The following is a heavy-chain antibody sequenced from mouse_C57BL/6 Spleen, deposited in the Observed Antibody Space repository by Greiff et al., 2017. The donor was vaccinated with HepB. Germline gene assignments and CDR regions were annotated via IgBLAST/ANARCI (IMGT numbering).Heavy chain of an antibody. CDR1: GYAFSSSW. Sequence: LEESGPELVKPGASVKISCKASGYAFSSSWMNWVKQRPGKGLEWIGRIYPGDGDTNYNGKFKGKATLTADKSSSTAYMQLSSLTSEDSAVYFCARSTWDYWGQGTTLTVSS. J-gene: IGHJ2*01. CDR2: IYPGDGDT. CDR3: ARSTWDY. V-gene: IGHV1-82*01.